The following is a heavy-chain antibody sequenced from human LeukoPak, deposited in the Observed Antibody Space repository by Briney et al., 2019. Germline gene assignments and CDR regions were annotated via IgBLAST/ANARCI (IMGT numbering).Heavy chain of an antibody. CDR3: ARDQDRFDP. CDR2: IYYSGST. V-gene: IGHV4-59*01. CDR1: GGSISSYY. Sequence: PSETLSLTCTVSGGSISSYYWSWIRQPPGKGLEWIGYIYYSGSTNYNPSLKSRVTISVDTSKNQFPLKLSSVTAADTAVYYCARDQDRFDPWGQGTLVTVSS. J-gene: IGHJ5*02.